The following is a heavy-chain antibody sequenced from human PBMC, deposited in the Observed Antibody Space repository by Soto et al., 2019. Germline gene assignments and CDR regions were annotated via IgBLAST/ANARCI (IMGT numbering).Heavy chain of an antibody. J-gene: IGHJ3*02. Sequence: PGGSLRLSCAASGFTFSSYAMSWVRQAPGKGLEWVSAISGSGGSTYYADSVKGRFTISRDNSKNTLYLQMNSLRAEDTAVYYCAKDGQWIQLWLGAFDIWGQGTMVTVSS. CDR2: ISGSGGST. CDR1: GFTFSSYA. V-gene: IGHV3-23*01. CDR3: AKDGQWIQLWLGAFDI. D-gene: IGHD5-18*01.